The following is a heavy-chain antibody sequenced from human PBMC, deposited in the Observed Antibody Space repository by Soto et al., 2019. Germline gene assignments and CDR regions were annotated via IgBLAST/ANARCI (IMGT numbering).Heavy chain of an antibody. J-gene: IGHJ4*02. CDR3: AISGAGYYIV. D-gene: IGHD2-8*01. Sequence: EVQLVESGGGLIQPGGSLRLSCAASGFTVSSNYMSWVRQAPGKGLQWVSVIYSADHTYYADSVEGRFTISRDNSKNTLYLQMNSLRAEDTAVYYCAISGAGYYIVWGQGTLVTVSS. CDR2: IYSADHT. V-gene: IGHV3-53*01. CDR1: GFTVSSNY.